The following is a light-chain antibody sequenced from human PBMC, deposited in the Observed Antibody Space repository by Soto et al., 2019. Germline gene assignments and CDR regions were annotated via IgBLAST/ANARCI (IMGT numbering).Light chain of an antibody. J-gene: IGLJ2*01. CDR3: QVWDSSSDLV. Sequence: SYELTQPPSVSVAPGKTARITCGGNNIGSKSVHWYQQKPGQAPVLVIFYDTDRPSGIPERFSGSNSANTATLTISRVEAGDEADYYCQVWDSSSDLVFGGGTKLTVL. CDR1: NIGSKS. V-gene: IGLV3-21*04. CDR2: YDT.